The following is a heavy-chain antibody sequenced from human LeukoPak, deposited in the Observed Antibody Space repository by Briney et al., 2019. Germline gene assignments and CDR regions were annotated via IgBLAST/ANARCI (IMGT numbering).Heavy chain of an antibody. D-gene: IGHD3-22*01. V-gene: IGHV4-34*01. J-gene: IGHJ5*02. CDR2: INHSGST. CDR1: GGSFSGYY. Sequence: SETLSLTCAVYGGSFSGYYWSWIRQPPGKGLEWIGEINHSGSTNYNPSLKSRVTISVDTSKNQFSLKLSSVTAADTAVYYCARSYDRSGYYRFPLGSWGRGTLVTVSS. CDR3: ARSYDRSGYYRFPLGS.